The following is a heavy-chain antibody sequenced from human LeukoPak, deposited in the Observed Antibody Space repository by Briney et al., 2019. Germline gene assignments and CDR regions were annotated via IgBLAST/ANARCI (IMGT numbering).Heavy chain of an antibody. CDR2: IYYSGAT. Sequence: SETLSLTCTVSGDSISSYYWSWLRQPPGKGLEWIGYIYYSGATNYNPSLKSRVTISVDTSKNQFSLKLTSVTAADTAVYYCARAYSGYDRGDYWGQGTLVTVSS. D-gene: IGHD5-12*01. J-gene: IGHJ4*02. CDR3: ARAYSGYDRGDY. CDR1: GDSISSYY. V-gene: IGHV4-59*12.